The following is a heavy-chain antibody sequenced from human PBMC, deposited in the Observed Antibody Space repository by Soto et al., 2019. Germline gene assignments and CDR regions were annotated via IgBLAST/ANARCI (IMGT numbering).Heavy chain of an antibody. CDR2: IYYSGST. J-gene: IGHJ3*02. V-gene: IGHV4-30-4*01. CDR3: ARYLSPYAFDI. CDR1: GGSISSGDYY. Sequence: QVQLQESGPGLVKPSQTLSLTCTVSGGSISSGDYYWSWLRQPPGKGLEWIGYIYYSGSTYYNPSRKSRVTIAGDTSKNQFSLKLSSVTAADTAVYYCARYLSPYAFDIWCQGTMVTVSS.